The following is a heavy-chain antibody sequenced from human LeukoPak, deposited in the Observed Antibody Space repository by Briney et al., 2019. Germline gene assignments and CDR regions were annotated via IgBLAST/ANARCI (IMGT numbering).Heavy chain of an antibody. CDR1: GGSFSGYY. CDR3: ARGGRSAGYYDFWSGYYGYYFDY. Sequence: SETLSLTCAVYGGSFSGYYWSWIRQPPGKGLEWIGYIYHSGSTNYNPSLKGRVTISVDRSKNQFSLKLSSVTAADTAVYYCARGGRSAGYYDFWSGYYGYYFDYWGQGTLVTVSS. V-gene: IGHV4-34*01. J-gene: IGHJ4*02. D-gene: IGHD3-3*01. CDR2: IYHSGST.